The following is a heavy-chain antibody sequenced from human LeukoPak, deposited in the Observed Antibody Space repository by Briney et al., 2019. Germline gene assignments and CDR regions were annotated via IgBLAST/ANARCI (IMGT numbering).Heavy chain of an antibody. Sequence: GGSLRLSCAASGFIFSSSAMRWVRQAPGKGLEWVTAISYDGSDEYYADSVKGRFTISRDNSKNTLYLQMNSLRVEDTAVYYCARDFAVVPGARESVVDYWGQGTLVTVSA. CDR3: ARDFAVVPGARESVVDY. D-gene: IGHD2-2*01. CDR2: ISYDGSDE. V-gene: IGHV3-30*04. CDR1: GFIFSSSA. J-gene: IGHJ4*02.